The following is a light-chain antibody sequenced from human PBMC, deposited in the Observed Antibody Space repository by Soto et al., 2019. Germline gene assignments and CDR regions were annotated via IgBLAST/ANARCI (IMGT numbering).Light chain of an antibody. CDR3: QQYGSSPPYT. V-gene: IGKV3-20*01. CDR1: QTVSNNY. Sequence: EVVLTQSPGTLSLSPGERATLSCRASQTVSNNYLAWYQQKPGQAPRLLIFGSSDRATSIPDRFSGSGSGTDFTLTISRLEPEDFAVYYCQQYGSSPPYTFGQGTKLEMK. CDR2: GSS. J-gene: IGKJ2*01.